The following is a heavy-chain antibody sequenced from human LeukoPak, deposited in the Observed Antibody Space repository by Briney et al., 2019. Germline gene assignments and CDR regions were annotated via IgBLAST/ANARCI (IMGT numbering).Heavy chain of an antibody. D-gene: IGHD5-12*01. V-gene: IGHV1-69*13. Sequence: SVKVSCKASGYTSTGYYMHWVRQAPGQGLEWMGGIIPIFGTANYAQKFQGRVTITADESTSTAYMELSSLRSEGTAVYYCARSTAYGGYLGIDYYFDYWGQGTLVTVSS. CDR3: ARSTAYGGYLGIDYYFDY. CDR2: IIPIFGTA. CDR1: GYTSTGYY. J-gene: IGHJ4*02.